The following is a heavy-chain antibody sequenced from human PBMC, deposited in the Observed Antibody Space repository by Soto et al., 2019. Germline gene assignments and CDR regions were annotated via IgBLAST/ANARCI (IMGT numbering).Heavy chain of an antibody. CDR2: INPSGGST. D-gene: IGHD6-13*01. J-gene: IGHJ5*02. CDR3: AGDRYSSSWYRVAWFDP. Sequence: GASVKVSCKASGYTFTSYYMHWVRQAPGQGLEWMGIINPSGGSTSYAQKFQGRVTMTRDTSTSTVYMELSSLRSEDTAVYYCAGDRYSSSWYRVAWFDPWGQGTLVTVSS. V-gene: IGHV1-46*01. CDR1: GYTFTSYY.